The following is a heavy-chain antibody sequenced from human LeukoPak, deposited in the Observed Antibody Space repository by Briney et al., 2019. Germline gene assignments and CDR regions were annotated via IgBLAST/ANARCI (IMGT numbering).Heavy chain of an antibody. D-gene: IGHD6-13*01. CDR1: GFTFSRFP. CDR3: AKEGDSSSWYED. V-gene: IGHV3-23*01. Sequence: GGSLRLSCAASGFTFSRFPMHWVRQAPGKGLEWVSGISGFGGATNYADSVKGRVTISRDNSKNTLYLQMNSLRAEDTAVYYCAKEGDSSSWYEDWGQGTLVIFSS. J-gene: IGHJ4*02. CDR2: ISGFGGAT.